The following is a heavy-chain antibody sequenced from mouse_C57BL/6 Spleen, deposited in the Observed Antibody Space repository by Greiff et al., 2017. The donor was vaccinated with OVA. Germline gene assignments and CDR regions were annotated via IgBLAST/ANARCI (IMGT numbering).Heavy chain of an antibody. D-gene: IGHD2-2*01. V-gene: IGHV2-2*01. CDR3: ARTGGYDGSLYAMDY. J-gene: IGHJ4*01. CDR2: IWSGGST. Sequence: QVQLKESGPGLVQPSQSLSITCTVSGFSLTSYGVHWVRQSPGKGLEWLGVIWSGGSTDYNAAFISRLSISKDNSKSQVFFKMNSLQADDTAIYYCARTGGYDGSLYAMDYWGQGTSVTVSS. CDR1: GFSLTSYG.